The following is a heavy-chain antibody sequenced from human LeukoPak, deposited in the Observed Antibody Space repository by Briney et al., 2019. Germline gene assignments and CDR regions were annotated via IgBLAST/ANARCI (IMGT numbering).Heavy chain of an antibody. Sequence: HPGGSLRLSCAASGFTFSSYGMHWVRQAPGKGLEWVAFIRYDGSNKYYADSVKGRFTISRDNSKNTLYLQMNSLRAEDTAVYYCAKDDCSSTSCRDHYYYYYMDVWAKGPRSPSP. CDR2: IRYDGSNK. CDR3: AKDDCSSTSCRDHYYYYYMDV. V-gene: IGHV3-30*02. CDR1: GFTFSSYG. J-gene: IGHJ6*03. D-gene: IGHD2-2*01.